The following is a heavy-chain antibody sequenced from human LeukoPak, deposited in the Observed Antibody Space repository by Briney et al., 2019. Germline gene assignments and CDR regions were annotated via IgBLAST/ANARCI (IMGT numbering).Heavy chain of an antibody. CDR1: GFTFSSYG. CDR3: TTDLLWAQQLTSVFDY. J-gene: IGHJ4*02. V-gene: IGHV3-23*01. Sequence: PGGSLRLSCAASGFTFSSYGMSWVRQAPGKGLEWVSAISGSGGSTYYADSVKGRFTISRDNSKNTLYLQMNSLKTEDTAVYYCTTDLLWAQQLTSVFDYWGQGTLVTVSS. D-gene: IGHD6-13*01. CDR2: ISGSGGST.